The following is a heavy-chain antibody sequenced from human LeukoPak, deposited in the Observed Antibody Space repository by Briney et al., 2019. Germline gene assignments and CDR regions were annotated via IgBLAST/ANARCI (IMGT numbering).Heavy chain of an antibody. CDR3: ATIYYYDSSGYYYDY. Sequence: SETLSLTCTVSGGSISSSSYYWGWIRQPPGKGLEWIGSIYYSGSTYYNPSLKSRVTISVDTSKNQFYLKLSSVTAADTAVYYCATIYYYDSSGYYYDYWGQGTLVIVSS. CDR2: IYYSGST. J-gene: IGHJ4*02. CDR1: GGSISSSSYY. V-gene: IGHV4-39*01. D-gene: IGHD3-22*01.